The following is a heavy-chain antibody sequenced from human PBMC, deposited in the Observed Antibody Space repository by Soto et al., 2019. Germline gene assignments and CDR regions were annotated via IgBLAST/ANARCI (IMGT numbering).Heavy chain of an antibody. CDR2: IKQDGSEK. J-gene: IGHJ6*02. D-gene: IGHD3-22*01. CDR1: GFTFSSYW. Sequence: EVQLVESGGGLVQPGGSLRLSCAASGFTFSSYWMSWVRQAPGKGLEWVANIKQDGSEKYYVDSVKGRFTISRDNAKNSLYLQMNSPRAEDTAVYYCAREGSVVYDSSDYGMDVWGQGTTVTVSS. CDR3: AREGSVVYDSSDYGMDV. V-gene: IGHV3-7*01.